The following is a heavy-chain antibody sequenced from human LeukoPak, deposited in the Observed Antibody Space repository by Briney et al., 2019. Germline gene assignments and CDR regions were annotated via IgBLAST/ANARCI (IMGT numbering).Heavy chain of an antibody. CDR3: ARVSIAVDLDY. D-gene: IGHD6-19*01. J-gene: IGHJ4*02. CDR2: INHSGST. Sequence: SETLSLTCAVYGRSFSGYYWSWIRQPPGKGLEWIGEINHSGSTNYNPSLKSRVTISVDTSKNQFSLKLSSVTAADTAVYYRARVSIAVDLDYWGQGTLVTVSS. CDR1: GRSFSGYY. V-gene: IGHV4-34*01.